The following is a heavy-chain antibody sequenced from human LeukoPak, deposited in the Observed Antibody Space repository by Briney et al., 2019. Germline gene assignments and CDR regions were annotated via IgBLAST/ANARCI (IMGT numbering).Heavy chain of an antibody. D-gene: IGHD2-15*01. V-gene: IGHV4-38-2*02. Sequence: SETLSLTCTVSGYPISSGYYWGWIRQPPGKGLEWIGSIYHSGSTYYNPSLKSRVTISVDTSKNQFSLKLSSVTAADTAVYYCARDVVVAAREDWFDPWGQGTLVTVSS. CDR1: GYPISSGYY. CDR3: ARDVVVAAREDWFDP. J-gene: IGHJ5*02. CDR2: IYHSGST.